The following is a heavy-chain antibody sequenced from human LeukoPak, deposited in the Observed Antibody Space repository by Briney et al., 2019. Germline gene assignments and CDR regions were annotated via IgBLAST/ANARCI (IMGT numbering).Heavy chain of an antibody. J-gene: IGHJ4*02. Sequence: GGSLRLSCAASGFTFSSYSMNWVRQAPGKGLEWVSSISSSSSYIYYADSVKGRFTIFRDNAKNSLYLQMNSLRAKDTAVYYCARDNWNYFGTSDFDYWGQGTLVTVSS. CDR2: ISSSSSYI. CDR1: GFTFSSYS. V-gene: IGHV3-21*01. D-gene: IGHD1-7*01. CDR3: ARDNWNYFGTSDFDY.